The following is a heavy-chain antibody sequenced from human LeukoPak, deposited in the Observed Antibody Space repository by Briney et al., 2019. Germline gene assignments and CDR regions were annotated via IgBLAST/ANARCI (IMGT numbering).Heavy chain of an antibody. CDR1: GFTFSSYS. D-gene: IGHD3-3*01. CDR2: ISSSSSYI. V-gene: IGHV3-21*04. Sequence: GGSLRLSCAASGFTFSSYSMNWVRQAPGKGLEWVSSISSSSSYIYYADSVKGQFTISRDNSKNTLYLQMNSLRAEDTAVYYCAKDRKGWDYDFWSGLTQRGGPFDYWGQGTLVTVSS. CDR3: AKDRKGWDYDFWSGLTQRGGPFDY. J-gene: IGHJ4*02.